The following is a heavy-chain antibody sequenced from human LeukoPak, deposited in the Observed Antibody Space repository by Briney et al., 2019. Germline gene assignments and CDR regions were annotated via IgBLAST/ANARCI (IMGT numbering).Heavy chain of an antibody. CDR2: IYYSGST. CDR3: ARFSIAAAGTPQYYFDY. V-gene: IGHV4-59*01. CDR1: GGSISSYY. Sequence: PSETLSLTCTVSGGSISSYYWSWIRQPPGKGLEWIGYIYYSGSTNYNPSLKSRVTISVDTSKNQFSLKLSSVTAADTAVYYCARFSIAAAGTPQYYFDYWGQETLVTVSS. J-gene: IGHJ4*02. D-gene: IGHD6-13*01.